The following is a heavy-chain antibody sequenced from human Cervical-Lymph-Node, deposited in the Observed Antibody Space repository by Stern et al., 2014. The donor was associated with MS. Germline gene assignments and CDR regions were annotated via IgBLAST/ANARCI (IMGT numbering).Heavy chain of an antibody. V-gene: IGHV5-51*01. Sequence: EVQLEESGPEVKRPGESLKISCQASGYTFTSYWIRWVRQMPGKGWEWIAVSFPVVFYIRYSPPFQGQVTISADTASSTAYLQWNNLKAVDSAIYYCARQRYFDYWGQGTLVTVSS. CDR2: SFPVVFYI. CDR3: ARQRYFDY. CDR1: GYTFTSYW. J-gene: IGHJ4*02.